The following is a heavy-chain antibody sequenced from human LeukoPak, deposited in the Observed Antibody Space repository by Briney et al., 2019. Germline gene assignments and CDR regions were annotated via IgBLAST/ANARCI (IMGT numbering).Heavy chain of an antibody. V-gene: IGHV3-11*01. CDR2: ISSSGSTI. CDR3: ARDAGDDILTGHYSSDAFDI. CDR1: GYTFSDYY. J-gene: IGHJ3*02. Sequence: GGSLRLSCAASGYTFSDYYMSWIRQAPGKGLEWVSYISSSGSTIYYADSVKGRFTISRDNAKNSLYLQMNSLRAEDTAVYYCARDAGDDILTGHYSSDAFDIWGQGTMVTVSS. D-gene: IGHD3-9*01.